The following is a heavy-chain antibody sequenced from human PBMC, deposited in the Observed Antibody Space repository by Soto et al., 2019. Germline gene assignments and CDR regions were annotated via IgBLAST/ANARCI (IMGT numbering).Heavy chain of an antibody. V-gene: IGHV3-21*06. CDR2: ISSTTNYI. CDR3: ARESEDLTSNFDY. CDR1: GFTFTS. Sequence: EVQLVESGGGLVKPGGSLRLSCAASGFTFTSMNWVRQAPGKGLEWVSSISSTTNYIYYGDSMKGRFTISRDNAKNSLYLEMNSLRAEDTAVYYSARESEDLTSNFDYWGQGTLVTVSS. J-gene: IGHJ4*02.